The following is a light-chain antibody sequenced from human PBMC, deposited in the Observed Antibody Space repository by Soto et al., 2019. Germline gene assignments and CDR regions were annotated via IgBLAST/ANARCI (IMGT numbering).Light chain of an antibody. Sequence: EIVLTQTPAILSASPGDAITLSCRASQRIGRDLAWYQQRRGQAPRLLIYGPSTRATGVPARFSGSGSGAESTLTISNLQPEDFAVYYCQQYNDWPPSFGGGTKVEI. V-gene: IGKV3-15*01. CDR1: QRIGRD. CDR2: GPS. J-gene: IGKJ4*01. CDR3: QQYNDWPPS.